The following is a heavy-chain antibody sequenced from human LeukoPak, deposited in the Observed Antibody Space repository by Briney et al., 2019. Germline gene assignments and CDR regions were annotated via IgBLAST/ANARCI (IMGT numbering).Heavy chain of an antibody. CDR1: GFTFSDFW. V-gene: IGHV3-7*05. Sequence: GGSLRVSCAASGFTFSDFWMSWVRQAPGKGLEWVANIKEDGSDKKYGDSVRGRFTISRDSAKNSLYLQMNSLRAEDTAVYYCARGFSLGDWGQGTLVTVSS. D-gene: IGHD3-3*01. J-gene: IGHJ4*02. CDR3: ARGFSLGD. CDR2: IKEDGSDK.